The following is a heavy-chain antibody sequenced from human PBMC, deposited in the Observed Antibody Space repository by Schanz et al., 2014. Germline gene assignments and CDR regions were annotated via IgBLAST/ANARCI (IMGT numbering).Heavy chain of an antibody. CDR3: AREGTIIRGLTGWFDP. V-gene: IGHV1-2*06. CDR2: INPNSGGT. D-gene: IGHD3-10*01. J-gene: IGHJ5*02. Sequence: QFQLVQSGSELKKPGASVKLSCKASGYTFTDYHIHWVRQAPGQGLEWMGRINPNSGGTNFAQKFQGRVTVTRDTSISTAYMELGSLRFDDTAVYYCAREGTIIRGLTGWFDPWGQGTLVTVSS. CDR1: GYTFTDYH.